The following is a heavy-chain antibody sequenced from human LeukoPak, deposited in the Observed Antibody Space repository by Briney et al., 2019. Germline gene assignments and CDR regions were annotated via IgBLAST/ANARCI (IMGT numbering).Heavy chain of an antibody. D-gene: IGHD3-10*01. CDR2: INGSGDRK. J-gene: IGHJ5*02. CDR3: ARTIRGVIDWFDP. Sequence: QPGGSLRLSCAASGFTFSSYAMSWVRQAPGKGLEWVSTINGSGDRKYYTDSVKGRFTISRVSSENPLYLQMNSLRGEDTAVYYCARTIRGVIDWFDPWGQGTLVTVSS. V-gene: IGHV3-23*01. CDR1: GFTFSSYA.